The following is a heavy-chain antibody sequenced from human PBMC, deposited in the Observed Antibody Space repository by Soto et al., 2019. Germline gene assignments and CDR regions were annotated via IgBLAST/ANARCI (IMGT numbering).Heavy chain of an antibody. J-gene: IGHJ3*02. CDR1: GYSFTSYW. Sequence: GESLKISCKGSGYSFTSYWIGWVRQMPGKGLEWMGIIYPGDSDTRYSPSFQGQVTISADKSISTAYLKWGSLKASDTAMYYCARSVVVPAANQFGAFDIWGQGTMVTVSS. CDR3: ARSVVVPAANQFGAFDI. V-gene: IGHV5-51*01. D-gene: IGHD2-2*01. CDR2: IYPGDSDT.